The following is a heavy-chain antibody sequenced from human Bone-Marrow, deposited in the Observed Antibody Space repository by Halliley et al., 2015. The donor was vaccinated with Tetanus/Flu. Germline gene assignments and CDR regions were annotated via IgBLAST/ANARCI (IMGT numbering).Heavy chain of an antibody. D-gene: IGHD3-22*01. Sequence: GGGGTTYYADSVKGRFTISRDNSKNTLYLHMNSLGVEDTAVYYCAKDKSIRFDSRNYYDSYCDYWGQGTLVAVSS. V-gene: IGHV3-23*01. CDR2: GGGGTT. CDR3: AKDKSIRFDSRNYYDSYCDY. J-gene: IGHJ4*02.